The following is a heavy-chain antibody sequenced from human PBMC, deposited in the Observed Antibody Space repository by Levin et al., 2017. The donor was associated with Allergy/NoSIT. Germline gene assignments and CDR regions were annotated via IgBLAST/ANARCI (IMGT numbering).Heavy chain of an antibody. V-gene: IGHV4-39*01. CDR3: ARGYRYGERFDY. J-gene: IGHJ4*02. D-gene: IGHD5-18*01. Sequence: SETLSLTCTVSGGSISSSSDYWGWIRQPPGKGLEWIGIIYYTGNTHYNPSLQSRVTISVDTSKNQFSLRLSSVTAADTAVYFCARGYRYGERFDYWGQGTLVTVSS. CDR2: IYYTGNT. CDR1: GGSISSSSDY.